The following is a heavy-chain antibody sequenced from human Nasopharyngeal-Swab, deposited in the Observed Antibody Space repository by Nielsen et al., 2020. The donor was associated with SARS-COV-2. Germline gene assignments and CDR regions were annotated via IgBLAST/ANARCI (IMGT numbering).Heavy chain of an antibody. CDR1: GGSISSGGYY. J-gene: IGHJ4*02. CDR2: IYYSGST. CDR3: ARIAARSTFFDY. V-gene: IGHV4-31*03. D-gene: IGHD6-6*01. Sequence: SETLSLTCTVSGGSISSGGYYWSWIRPHPGKGLEWIGYIYYSGSTYYNPSLKSRVTISVDTSKNQFSLKLSSVTAADTAVYYCARIAARSTFFDYWGQGTLVTVSS.